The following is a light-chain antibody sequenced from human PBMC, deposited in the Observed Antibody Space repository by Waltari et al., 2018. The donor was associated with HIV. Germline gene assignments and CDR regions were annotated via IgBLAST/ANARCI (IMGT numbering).Light chain of an antibody. CDR1: NIESKS. CDR3: QVWDTSADQYVV. V-gene: IGLV3-21*04. CDR2: YDS. Sequence: SYVVTQPPSVSVAPGRTARISCGGDNIESKSVNWYQQKPGQAPGMFIYYDSDRPSGIPERFSGSNSENMATLTIRKGEAGDEADYFCQVWDTSADQYVVFGGGTKLAVV. J-gene: IGLJ2*01.